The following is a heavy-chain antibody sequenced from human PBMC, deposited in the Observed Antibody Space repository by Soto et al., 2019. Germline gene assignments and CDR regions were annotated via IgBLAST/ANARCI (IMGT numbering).Heavy chain of an antibody. Sequence: PVGSLRLSCAASGFTFSTYGMHWVRQAPGKGLEWVAVIWYDGSNEYHADSVKGRFTISRDNSKNTLYLQMNSLRAEDTAVYYCARGPQTVITMVGGVIIPTYGMDVWGQGTTVTVSS. CDR1: GFTFSTYG. CDR3: ARGPQTVITMVGGVIIPTYGMDV. CDR2: IWYDGSNE. D-gene: IGHD3-10*01. J-gene: IGHJ6*02. V-gene: IGHV3-33*01.